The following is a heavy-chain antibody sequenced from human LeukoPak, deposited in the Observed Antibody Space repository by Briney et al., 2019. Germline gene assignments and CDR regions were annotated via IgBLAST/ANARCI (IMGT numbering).Heavy chain of an antibody. CDR2: IYHSGST. Sequence: SETLSLTCAVSGYSISSGYYWGWIRQPPGKGLEWIGNIYHSGSTYYNPSLKSRVTISVDTSKNQFSLNLSSVTAADTAVYYCARHGSGSYYESPNFDYWGQGTLVTVSS. J-gene: IGHJ4*02. CDR1: GYSISSGYY. CDR3: ARHGSGSYYESPNFDY. V-gene: IGHV4-38-2*01. D-gene: IGHD1-26*01.